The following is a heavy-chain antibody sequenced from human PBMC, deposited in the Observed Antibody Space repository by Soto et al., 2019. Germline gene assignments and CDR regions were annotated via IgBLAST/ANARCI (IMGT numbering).Heavy chain of an antibody. J-gene: IGHJ6*02. V-gene: IGHV5-10-1*01. CDR3: ARVYAVYYGLDV. Sequence: PGESLEIPCNGPGYSFPSYWLTWVRQMPGKGLGGVGKIDPSDSYATYSPSFEGHVTISANQSISTVYLQGSSLRASDPARYYCARVYAVYYGLDVGGQGTTFTSP. CDR1: GYSFPSYW. CDR2: IDPSDSYA. D-gene: IGHD4-17*01.